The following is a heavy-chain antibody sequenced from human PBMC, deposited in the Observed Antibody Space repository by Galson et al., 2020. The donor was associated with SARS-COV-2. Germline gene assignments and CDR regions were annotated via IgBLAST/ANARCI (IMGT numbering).Heavy chain of an antibody. J-gene: IGHJ4*02. CDR2: IRSSSGTI. Sequence: GGSLRLSCAASGFTFSSYTMNWVRQAPVKGLDLVAYIRSSSGTIYYADSVKGRFTISRDNAKNSLYLQLNSLRVEATAVYYCARERLEYWGQGTLVTVSS. CDR1: GFTFSSYT. CDR3: ARERLEY. D-gene: IGHD1-1*01. V-gene: IGHV3-48*04.